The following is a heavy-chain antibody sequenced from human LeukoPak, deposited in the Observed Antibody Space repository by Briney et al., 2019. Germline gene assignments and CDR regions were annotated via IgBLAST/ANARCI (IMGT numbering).Heavy chain of an antibody. V-gene: IGHV4-59*01. CDR3: ARGYHYEYVWGSYRLYY. J-gene: IGHJ4*01. D-gene: IGHD3-16*02. Sequence: SETLSLTCTVSGGSINSFYWSWIRQPPGKGLEWIGYIYYSGSTHYNPSLKSRVTISIDTSNTQFSLKLSSVTAADTAVYSCARGYHYEYVWGSYRLYYCGQESLVTLSS. CDR1: GGSINSFY. CDR2: IYYSGST.